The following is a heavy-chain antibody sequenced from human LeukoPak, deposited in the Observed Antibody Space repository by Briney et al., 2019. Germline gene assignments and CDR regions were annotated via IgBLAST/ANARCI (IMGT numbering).Heavy chain of an antibody. D-gene: IGHD2-21*02. J-gene: IGHJ5*02. CDR1: GVNFSSYA. CDR2: ISGSGGTT. CDR3: AKGYCASFTCYSRFDP. V-gene: IGHV3-23*01. Sequence: GGSLRLSCAASGVNFSSYAMSWVRQAPGKGLEWVSSISGSGGTTYYADSVKGRFTISRDNYKNKLFLQMNSLRAEDTALYYCAKGYCASFTCYSRFDPWGQGTLVTVSS.